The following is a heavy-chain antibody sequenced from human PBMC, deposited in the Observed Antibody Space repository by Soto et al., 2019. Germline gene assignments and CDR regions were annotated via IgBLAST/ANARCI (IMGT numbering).Heavy chain of an antibody. CDR3: ARDPGDMSHYFDY. Sequence: PSETLSLTCAVSSGSISSSHWWSWVRQPPGKGLEWIGEIYHSGSTNYNPSLKSRVTISVDKSKNQFSLRLTSVTAADTAIYYCARDPGDMSHYFDYWGQGTLVTVSS. V-gene: IGHV4-4*02. D-gene: IGHD3-9*01. J-gene: IGHJ4*02. CDR1: SGSISSSHW. CDR2: IYHSGST.